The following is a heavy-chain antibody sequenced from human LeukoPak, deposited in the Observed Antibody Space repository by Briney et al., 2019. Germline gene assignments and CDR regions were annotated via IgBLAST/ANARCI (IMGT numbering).Heavy chain of an antibody. V-gene: IGHV3-7*03. CDR1: GFTFSSYT. Sequence: GGSLRLSCTASGFTFSSYTMSWVRQAPGKGLEWVANIKLDGSEKNYVDSVKGRFTISRDNTKNSLYLQMNSLRAEDTAVFYCARDQYDTWSRRGNFDSWGQGTLVIVSS. J-gene: IGHJ4*02. CDR3: ARDQYDTWSRRGNFDS. D-gene: IGHD3-3*01. CDR2: IKLDGSEK.